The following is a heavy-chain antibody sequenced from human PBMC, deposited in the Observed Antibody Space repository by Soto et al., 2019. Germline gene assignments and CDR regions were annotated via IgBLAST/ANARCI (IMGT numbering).Heavy chain of an antibody. CDR3: AADVFGPQFGWFDP. V-gene: IGHV1-58*01. CDR2: IVVGSGNT. Sequence: SVKVSCKASGFTFTSSAVQWVRQARGQRLEWIGWIVVGSGNTNYAQKFQERVTITRDMSTSTAYMELSSLRSEDTAVYYCAADVFGPQFGWFDPWGQGTLVTVS. J-gene: IGHJ5*02. D-gene: IGHD3-3*01. CDR1: GFTFTSSA.